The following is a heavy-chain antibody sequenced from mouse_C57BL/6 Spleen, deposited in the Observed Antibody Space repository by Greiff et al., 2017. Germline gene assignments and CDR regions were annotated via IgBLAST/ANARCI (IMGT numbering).Heavy chain of an antibody. V-gene: IGHV1-62-2*01. J-gene: IGHJ1*03. D-gene: IGHD1-1*01. CDR2: FYPGSGSI. CDR3: ARREGGYGSSYYWYFDV. Sequence: QVQLQQSGAELVKPGASVKLSCKASGYTFTEYTIHWVKQRSGQGLEWIGWFYPGSGSIKYNEKFKDKATLTADKSSSTVYMELSRLTSEDSAVFFCARREGGYGSSYYWYFDVWGTGTTVTVSS. CDR1: GYTFTEYT.